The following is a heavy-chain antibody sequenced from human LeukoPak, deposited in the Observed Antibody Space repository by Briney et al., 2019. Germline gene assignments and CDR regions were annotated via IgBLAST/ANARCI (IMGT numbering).Heavy chain of an antibody. CDR1: GGSISSYY. V-gene: IGHV4-59*01. Sequence: SETLSLTCTVSGGSISSYYWSWIRQPPGKGPEWIGYVYYSGSTNYNPSLKSRVTASVDTSKNQFSLKLSSVTAADTAVYYCARGGGYSGSYYDYFDYWGQGTLVTVSS. J-gene: IGHJ4*02. CDR2: VYYSGST. D-gene: IGHD1-26*01. CDR3: ARGGGYSGSYYDYFDY.